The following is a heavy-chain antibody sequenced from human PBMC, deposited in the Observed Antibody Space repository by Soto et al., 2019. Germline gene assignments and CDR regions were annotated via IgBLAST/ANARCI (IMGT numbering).Heavy chain of an antibody. D-gene: IGHD3-3*01. CDR1: GFTFSGYA. V-gene: IGHV3-23*01. Sequence: GGSLRLSCAASGFTFSGYAMTWVRQAPGKGLEWVSAISGSGGSTYYADSVKGRFTISRDNSKNTLYLQMNSLRAEDTAVYYCAKDFWSATNYYYYYYMDVWGKGTTVTVS. J-gene: IGHJ6*03. CDR3: AKDFWSATNYYYYYYMDV. CDR2: ISGSGGST.